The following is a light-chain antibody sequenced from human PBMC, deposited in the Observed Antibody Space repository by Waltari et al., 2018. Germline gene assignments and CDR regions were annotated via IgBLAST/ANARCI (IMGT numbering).Light chain of an antibody. CDR3: QQYNNWPPLT. CDR2: GAS. V-gene: IGKV3-15*01. J-gene: IGKJ4*01. Sequence: EIVMTQSPATLSVSPGERATFSCRASQSVSSNLAWYTQKPGQAHRLLIYGASTGATGIPARFSGSGSGTEFTLTISSLQSEDFAVYYCQQYNNWPPLTFGGGTNVEIK. CDR1: QSVSSN.